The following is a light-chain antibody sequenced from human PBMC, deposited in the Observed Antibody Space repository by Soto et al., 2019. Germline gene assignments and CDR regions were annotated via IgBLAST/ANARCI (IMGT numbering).Light chain of an antibody. CDR2: GAS. V-gene: IGKV3-15*01. CDR1: QSVSXN. Sequence: EIVMTQSPXTLSVSPGXRASXSCXASQSVSXNLAWYQQKPGQAPVLLIYGASSRAGGVPARFSGSGSGTEFTLTISSLQSEDFAVYYCQQYNDWPPWTFGQGTEVEIK. CDR3: QQYNDWPPWT. J-gene: IGKJ1*01.